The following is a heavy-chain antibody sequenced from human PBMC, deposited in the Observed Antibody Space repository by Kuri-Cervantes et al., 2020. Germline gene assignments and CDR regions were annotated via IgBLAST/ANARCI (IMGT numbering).Heavy chain of an antibody. CDR3: AKDWAWFDP. CDR1: EFTFSSYW. V-gene: IGHV3-74*01. D-gene: IGHD7-27*01. J-gene: IGHJ5*02. Sequence: GGSLRLSCVASEFTFSSYWMHWVRQAPGKGLVWVSCINSDGSTTRYADSVKGRFTISRDNSKNTLYLQMNSLRAEDTAVYYCAKDWAWFDPWGQGTLVTVSS. CDR2: INSDGSTT.